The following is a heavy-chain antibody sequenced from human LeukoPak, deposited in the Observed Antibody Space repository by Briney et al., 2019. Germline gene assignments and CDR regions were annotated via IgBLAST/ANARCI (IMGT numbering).Heavy chain of an antibody. CDR1: GFTFSSYA. CDR2: ISYDGSNK. Sequence: GGSLRLSCAASGFTFSSYAMHWVRQAPGKGLEWVAVISYDGSNKYYADSVKGRFAISRDNSKNTLYLQMNSLRTEDTAVYYCAKGTGSGSDLFYSYYYMDVWGKGTTVTVSS. CDR3: AKGTGSGSDLFYSYYYMDV. V-gene: IGHV3-30*09. D-gene: IGHD1-26*01. J-gene: IGHJ6*03.